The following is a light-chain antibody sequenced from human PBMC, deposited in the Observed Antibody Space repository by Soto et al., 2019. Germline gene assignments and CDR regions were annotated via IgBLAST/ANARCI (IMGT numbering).Light chain of an antibody. Sequence: QSALTQPPSASGSPGQSVTISCTGTSSDVGGYNYVSWYQPHPGKAPKFMIYEVSKRPSGVPARFSGSKSGNTASLTVSWLQAADEADYYCSSYAGSNNYVFGTGTKLTVL. J-gene: IGLJ1*01. CDR1: SSDVGGYNY. V-gene: IGLV2-8*01. CDR3: SSYAGSNNYV. CDR2: EVS.